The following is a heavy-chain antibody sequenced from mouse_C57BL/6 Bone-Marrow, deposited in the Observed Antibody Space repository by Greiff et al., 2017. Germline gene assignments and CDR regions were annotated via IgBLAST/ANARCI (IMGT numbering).Heavy chain of an antibody. D-gene: IGHD1-1*01. CDR2: IHPNSGST. CDR1: GYTFTSYW. Sequence: QVHVKQPGAELVKPGASVKLTCKASGYTFTSYWMLWVKQRPGPGLEWIGMIHPNSGSTNYNEKFKSKATLTVDKSSSTAYMQLSSLTSEDSAVYYCARGLLLRFYAMDYWGQGTSVTVSS. CDR3: ARGLLLRFYAMDY. J-gene: IGHJ4*01. V-gene: IGHV1-64*01.